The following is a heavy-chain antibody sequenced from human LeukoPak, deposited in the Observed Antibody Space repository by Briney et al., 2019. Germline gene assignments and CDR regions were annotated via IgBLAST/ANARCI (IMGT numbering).Heavy chain of an antibody. J-gene: IGHJ4*02. CDR1: GGTFSSYA. CDR3: ARAADEYSSDVKLYYFDY. V-gene: IGHV1-69*05. CDR2: IIPIFGTA. Sequence: GASVKVSCKASGGTFSSYAISWVRQAPGQGLEWMGGIIPIFGTANYAQKFQGRVTITTDESTSTAYMELSSLRSEDTAVYYCARAADEYSSDVKLYYFDYWGQGTLVTVSS. D-gene: IGHD6-6*01.